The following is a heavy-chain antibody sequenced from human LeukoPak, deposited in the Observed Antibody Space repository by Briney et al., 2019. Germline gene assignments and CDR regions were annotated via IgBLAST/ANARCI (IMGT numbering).Heavy chain of an antibody. CDR2: ISGSGSST. J-gene: IGHJ4*02. V-gene: IGHV3-23*01. Sequence: GGSLRLSCAASGFTFSSYAMSWVRQAPGKGLEWVSAISGSGSSTYYADSVKGRFTISRDNSKNTLYLQMNSLRAEDTAVYYCAKVQVGATYRGYFDYWGQGTLVTVSS. CDR1: GFTFSSYA. D-gene: IGHD1-14*01. CDR3: AKVQVGATYRGYFDY.